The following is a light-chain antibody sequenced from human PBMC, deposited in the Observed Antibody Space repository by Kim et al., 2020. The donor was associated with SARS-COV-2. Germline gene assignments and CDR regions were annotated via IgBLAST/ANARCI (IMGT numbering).Light chain of an antibody. CDR2: DAS. V-gene: IGKV3-11*01. CDR1: QGVGSS. CDR3: QQRGDWPLT. Sequence: SLAPGERATLPSRARQGVGSSLRWYQHKPGPAPSLLIYDASNRATGIPARFSGSGSGTDFTLTISGLEPEDFAVDYCQQRGDWPLTFGGGTKVEI. J-gene: IGKJ4*01.